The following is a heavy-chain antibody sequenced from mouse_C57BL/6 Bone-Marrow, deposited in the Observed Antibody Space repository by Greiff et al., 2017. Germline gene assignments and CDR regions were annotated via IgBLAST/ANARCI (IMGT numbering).Heavy chain of an antibody. V-gene: IGHV1-4*01. CDR1: GYTFTSYT. CDR2: INPSSGYT. CDR3: ARWPRDY. J-gene: IGHJ2*01. Sequence: VQLQQSGAELARPGASVKMSCTASGYTFTSYTMHWVKQRPGQGLEWIGYINPSSGYTKYNQKFKNNATLTADKSSSTAYLQLSRLTSEDAAVYYCARWPRDYWGQGTTLTVSS. D-gene: IGHD3-1*01.